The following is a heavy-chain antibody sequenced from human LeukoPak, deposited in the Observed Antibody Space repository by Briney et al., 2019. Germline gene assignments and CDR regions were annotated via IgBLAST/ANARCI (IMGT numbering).Heavy chain of an antibody. CDR1: GGSISSYY. D-gene: IGHD3-9*01. J-gene: IGHJ5*02. Sequence: SETLSFTCTVSGGSISSYYWSWIRQPPGKGLEWIGYIYYSGSTNYNPSLKSRVTISVDTSKNQFSLKLSSVTAADTAVYYCARDYDVLTAYPPTQLFDPWGQGTLVTVSS. CDR2: IYYSGST. CDR3: ARDYDVLTAYPPTQLFDP. V-gene: IGHV4-59*01.